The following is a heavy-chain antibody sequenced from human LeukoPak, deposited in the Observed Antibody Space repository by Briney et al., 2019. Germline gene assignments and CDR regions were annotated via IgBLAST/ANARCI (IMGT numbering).Heavy chain of an antibody. D-gene: IGHD1-26*01. V-gene: IGHV3-23*01. CDR2: ISGSGGST. CDR1: GFTFSSYA. Sequence: PGGSLRLSCAASGFTFSSYAMSWVRQAPGKGLEWVSAISGSGGSTYYADSVKGRFTISRDNSKNTLYLQMNSLRGDDTAVYYCARDGSGTLPFDYWGQGTLVTVSS. CDR3: ARDGSGTLPFDY. J-gene: IGHJ4*02.